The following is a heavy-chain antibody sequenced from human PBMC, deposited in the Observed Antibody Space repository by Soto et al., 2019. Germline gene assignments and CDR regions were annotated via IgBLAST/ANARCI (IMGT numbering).Heavy chain of an antibody. Sequence: EVQLLESGGGSGQPGGSLRLSCAASGFTFSSYAMHWVRRPPGKGLEWVSSISGSGGTAYYADSVKGRFSISRDSLVNTLYLQMNSLRAEDTAVYYCAKGRGKNWNFDYWGQGTLVTVSP. CDR2: ISGSGGTA. CDR1: GFTFSSYA. V-gene: IGHV3-23*01. CDR3: AKGRGKNWNFDY. D-gene: IGHD1-1*01. J-gene: IGHJ4*02.